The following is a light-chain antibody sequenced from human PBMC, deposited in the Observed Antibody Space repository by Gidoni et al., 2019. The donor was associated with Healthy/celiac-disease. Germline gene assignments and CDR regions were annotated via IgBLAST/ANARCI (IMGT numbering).Light chain of an antibody. CDR1: QTISGY. CDR2: AAS. J-gene: IGKJ4*01. V-gene: IGKV1-39*01. CDR3: QQSYSTPLT. Sequence: DSERTQSPSSLSASVGDRVTITCRATQTISGYLNWYQQKPGKAPKLLIYAASSLQSGVPSRFSGSGSGTDFTLTISSLQPEDFATYYCQQSYSTPLTFGGGTKVEIK.